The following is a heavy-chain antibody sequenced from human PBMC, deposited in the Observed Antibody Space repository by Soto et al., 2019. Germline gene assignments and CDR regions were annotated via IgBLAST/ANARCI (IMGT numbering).Heavy chain of an antibody. V-gene: IGHV4-31*03. CDR3: ARMSGTYYVPDY. J-gene: IGHJ4*02. CDR2: IHHSGST. Sequence: EQLQESGPRLVEASQTLSLTCTVSNASITSSGYYWSWVRQPPGKRLEWIGYIHHSGSTFYSPSLQSRLTMSVDTSKNQFSLTLRSVTAADTAVYHCARMSGTYYVPDYWGQGTLVTASS. D-gene: IGHD1-26*01. CDR1: NASITSSGYY.